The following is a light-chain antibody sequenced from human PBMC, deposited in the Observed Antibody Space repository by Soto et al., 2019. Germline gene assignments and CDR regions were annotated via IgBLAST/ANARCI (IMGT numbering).Light chain of an antibody. CDR1: SSNIGSNT. J-gene: IGLJ3*02. V-gene: IGLV1-44*01. Sequence: QSVLTQSPSASGTPGQRVTISCSGSSSNIGSNTVNWYQQRPGTAPKHLIFSNNQRPSGVPDRFSGSKSGTSASLAISGLQPEDEADYYCAAWDDSLSWVFGGGTKLTVL. CDR2: SNN. CDR3: AAWDDSLSWV.